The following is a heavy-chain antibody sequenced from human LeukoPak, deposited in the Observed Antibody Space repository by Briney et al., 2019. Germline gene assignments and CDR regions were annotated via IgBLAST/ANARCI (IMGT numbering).Heavy chain of an antibody. D-gene: IGHD4-11*01. CDR1: GFTFSSYW. CDR3: ARDATYINYGYYYYYMLN. J-gene: IGHJ6*03. Sequence: GGSLRVLCAASGFTFSSYWMSWVRQAPGKGLEWVANIKQDGSEKYYVDSVKGRYTISRDNAKNSLYLQMNSLRAEDTAVYYCARDATYINYGYYYYYMLNRGNGSTDSVSS. V-gene: IGHV3-7*01. CDR2: IKQDGSEK.